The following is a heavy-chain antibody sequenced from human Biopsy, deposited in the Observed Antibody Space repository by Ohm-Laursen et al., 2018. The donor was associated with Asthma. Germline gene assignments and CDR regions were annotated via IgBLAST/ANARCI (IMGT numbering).Heavy chain of an antibody. V-gene: IGHV1-18*01. J-gene: IGHJ6*01. Sequence: ATVKISCKTSGYTFNSAGITWVRQAPGQGLEWMGRISVYNGNTKVAQKLQDRVTMITDTSTSTAYMELRSLRSDDTAVYFCARAVDYSHYYGIDVWGRGTTVTVSP. D-gene: IGHD3-10*01. CDR1: GYTFNSAG. CDR2: ISVYNGNT. CDR3: ARAVDYSHYYGIDV.